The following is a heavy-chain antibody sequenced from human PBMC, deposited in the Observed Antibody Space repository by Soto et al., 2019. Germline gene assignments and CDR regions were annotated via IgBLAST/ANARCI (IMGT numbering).Heavy chain of an antibody. D-gene: IGHD3-10*01. J-gene: IGHJ2*01. CDR1: GGSISSSSYY. V-gene: IGHV4-39*01. CDR2: IYYSGST. CDR3: ARQGPDYYQIWYFDL. Sequence: QLQLQESGPGLVKPSETLSLTCTVSGGSISSSSYYWGWIRQPPGKGLEWIGSIYYSGSTYYNPSHKSRVTRSGDTSTIQFSLKLSSVTAAVTAVYYCARQGPDYYQIWYFDLGGRGTLVTVSS.